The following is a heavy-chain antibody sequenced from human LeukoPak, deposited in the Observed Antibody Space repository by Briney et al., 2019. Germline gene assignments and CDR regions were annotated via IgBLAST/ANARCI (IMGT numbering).Heavy chain of an antibody. V-gene: IGHV4-4*07. CDR1: GDSINNYY. CDR3: AKVRYGTFNWFDP. Sequence: PSETLSLTCTVSGDSINNYYWSWIRQPAGKGLEWIGRIYSTGSTNHNPSLKSRVTMSVDTSKNQFSLKLSSVTAAHTAVYYCAKVRYGTFNWFDPWGQGTLVTVSS. D-gene: IGHD1-1*01. CDR2: IYSTGST. J-gene: IGHJ5*02.